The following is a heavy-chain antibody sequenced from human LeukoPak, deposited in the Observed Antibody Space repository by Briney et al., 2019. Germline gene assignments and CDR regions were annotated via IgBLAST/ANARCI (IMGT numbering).Heavy chain of an antibody. D-gene: IGHD2-2*01. CDR3: ARGYIVVVPAASDYYYYGMDV. V-gene: IGHV4-31*03. Sequence: PSQTLSLTCTVSGGSISSGAYYWSWIRQHPGKGLEWIGYIYYSGSTYYNPSLRSRVTISVDTSKSQFSLKLSSVTAADTAVYYCARGYIVVVPAASDYYYYGMDVWGQGTTVTVSS. J-gene: IGHJ6*02. CDR2: IYYSGST. CDR1: GGSISSGAYY.